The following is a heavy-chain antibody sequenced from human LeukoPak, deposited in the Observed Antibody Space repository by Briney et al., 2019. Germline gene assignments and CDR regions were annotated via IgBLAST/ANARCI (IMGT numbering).Heavy chain of an antibody. V-gene: IGHV4-59*12. J-gene: IGHJ3*02. CDR3: AHDSTSRGAFDI. D-gene: IGHD3-22*01. CDR2: IYYSGST. CDR1: GGSISSYY. Sequence: SETLSLTCTVSGGSISSYYWSWIRQPPGKGLEWIGYIYYSGSTNYNPSLKSRVTISVDTSKNQFSLKLSSVTAADTAVYYCAHDSTSRGAFDIWGQGTMVTVSS.